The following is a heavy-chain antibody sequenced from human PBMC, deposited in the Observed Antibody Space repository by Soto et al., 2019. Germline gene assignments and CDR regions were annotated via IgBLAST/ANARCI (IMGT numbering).Heavy chain of an antibody. CDR1: GGSISSSSYH. CDR3: ARRSNRVQFDP. V-gene: IGHV4-39*01. Sequence: QLQLQESGPGLVKPSETLSLTCTVSGGSISSSSYHWGWIRQPPGKGLEWIGSIYYSGSTYYNPSLKSRVTISVDTSKNQFSLKLSSVTAADTAVYYCARRSNRVQFDPWGQGTLVTVSS. J-gene: IGHJ5*02. CDR2: IYYSGST.